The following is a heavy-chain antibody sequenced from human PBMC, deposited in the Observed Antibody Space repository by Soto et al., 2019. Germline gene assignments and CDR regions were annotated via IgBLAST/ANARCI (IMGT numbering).Heavy chain of an antibody. Sequence: GGSLRLSCAASGFTFSSYSMSWVRQAPGKGLEWVSSISGSGDGTYYADSVKGRFTISRDNSKNTLFLQMTSLRAEDTALYYCANRRVAGTKYFDHWGQGTLVTVSS. CDR1: GFTFSSYS. J-gene: IGHJ4*02. CDR2: ISGSGDGT. V-gene: IGHV3-23*01. D-gene: IGHD6-19*01. CDR3: ANRRVAGTKYFDH.